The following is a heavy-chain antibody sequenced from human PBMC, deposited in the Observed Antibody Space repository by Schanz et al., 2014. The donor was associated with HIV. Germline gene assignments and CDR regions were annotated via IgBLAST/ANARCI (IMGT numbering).Heavy chain of an antibody. J-gene: IGHJ6*02. V-gene: IGHV3-33*01. CDR2: IWYDGTNK. CDR1: GFTFSSYG. D-gene: IGHD2-15*01. CDR3: ARGSGPYYYYYGMDV. Sequence: QVQLVESGGGVVQPGRSLTVSCAASGFTFSSYGMHWVRQAPGKGLGWVAVIWYDGTNKYYADSVKGRFTISRDNSKNTLYLQMNSLRAEDTAVYYCARGSGPYYYYYGMDVWGQGTTVTVSS.